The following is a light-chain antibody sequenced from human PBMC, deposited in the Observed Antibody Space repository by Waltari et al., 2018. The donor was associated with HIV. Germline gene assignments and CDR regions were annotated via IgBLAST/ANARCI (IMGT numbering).Light chain of an antibody. Sequence: MMQSPDILPVSPGEGVTLTCRASQSVNTNVAWYQQRPGQAPRLLIYGASTRAAGFPARFSGGGSGTEFTLTISSLQSEDFALYFCHQYNNLPYTFGQGTKLDIK. CDR3: HQYNNLPYT. J-gene: IGKJ2*01. CDR2: GAS. V-gene: IGKV3-15*01. CDR1: QSVNTN.